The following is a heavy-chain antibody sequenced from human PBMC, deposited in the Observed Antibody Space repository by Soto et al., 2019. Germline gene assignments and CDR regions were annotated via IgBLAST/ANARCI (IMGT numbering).Heavy chain of an antibody. Sequence: PGGSRRRSWAASGLTFRSYAMSWVRQAPGKGLEWVSVISDSGGSTYYADSVKGRFTISRDNSKNTLYLQMNSLRAEDTAVYYCANQLTGVPSGAFDIWGQGTMVTVSS. D-gene: IGHD7-27*01. CDR1: GLTFRSYA. V-gene: IGHV3-23*01. CDR2: ISDSGGST. CDR3: ANQLTGVPSGAFDI. J-gene: IGHJ3*02.